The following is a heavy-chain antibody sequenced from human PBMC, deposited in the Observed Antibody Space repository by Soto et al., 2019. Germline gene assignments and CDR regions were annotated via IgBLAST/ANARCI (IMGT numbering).Heavy chain of an antibody. CDR1: GYTFTDYY. CDR3: ARGGREVPRIPYDT. D-gene: IGHD3-16*01. J-gene: IGHJ5*02. V-gene: IGHV1-2*02. CDR2: INPNVGGT. Sequence: QVHLVQSGAEVKKPGASVYVSCKASGYTFTDYYLHWVRQAPGQGLEWMGWINPNVGGTNYARKVQGRLTMTRETSISTVYMKLTSLGPNDTAIYYCARGGREVPRIPYDTWGQGTLVTVSS.